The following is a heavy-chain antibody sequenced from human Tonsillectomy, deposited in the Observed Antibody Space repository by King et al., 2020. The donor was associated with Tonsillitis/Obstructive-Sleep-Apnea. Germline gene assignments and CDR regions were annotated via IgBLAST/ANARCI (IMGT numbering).Heavy chain of an antibody. CDR2: IITGNGNT. CDR1: GYTFTSYA. J-gene: IGHJ4*02. D-gene: IGHD6-19*01. V-gene: IGHV1-3*04. Sequence: QLVQSGAEVKKPGASVKVSCKASGYTFTSYALQWVRQAPGQSLEWMGWIITGNGNTKYSQNFQDRVTITRDKSASTAYMELSSLTSEDTAVYYCVRSSGLYYFDYWGQGTLVTVSS. CDR3: VRSSGLYYFDY.